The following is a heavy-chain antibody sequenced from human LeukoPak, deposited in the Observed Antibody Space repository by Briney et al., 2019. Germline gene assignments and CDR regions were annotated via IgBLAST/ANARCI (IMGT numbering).Heavy chain of an antibody. D-gene: IGHD3-22*01. CDR3: AKDPAGKYYYDSSGYDY. Sequence: GGSLRLSCAASGFTFSSYAMSWVRQAPEKGLEWVSAISGSGGSTYYADSVKGRFTISRDNSKNTLYLQMNSLRAEDTAVYYCAKDPAGKYYYDSSGYDYWGQGTLVTVSS. CDR2: ISGSGGST. V-gene: IGHV3-23*01. J-gene: IGHJ4*02. CDR1: GFTFSSYA.